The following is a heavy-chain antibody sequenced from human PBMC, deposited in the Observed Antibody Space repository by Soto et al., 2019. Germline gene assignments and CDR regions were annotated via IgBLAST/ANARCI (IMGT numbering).Heavy chain of an antibody. Sequence: QVQLVQSGAEVKKPGSSVKVSCKASGGTFSSYTISWVRQAPGQGLEWMGRIIPILGIANYAQKFQGRVTSTVXKSTSTAYRELSSLRSEDTAVYYCARTTVTTEFDYWGQGTLVTVSS. J-gene: IGHJ4*02. CDR1: GGTFSSYT. CDR2: IIPILGIA. V-gene: IGHV1-69*02. D-gene: IGHD4-17*01. CDR3: ARTTVTTEFDY.